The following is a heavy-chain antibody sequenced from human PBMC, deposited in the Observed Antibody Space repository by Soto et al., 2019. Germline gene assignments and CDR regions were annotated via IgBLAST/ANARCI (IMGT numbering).Heavy chain of an antibody. Sequence: QVQLVESGGGVVQPGRSLRLSCAASGFTFSSYAMHWVRQAPGKGLGWVAVISYDGSNKYYADSVKGRFTISRDNSKNTLYLQLNSLRAEDTAVYYCASLGNTYYYGSGSFRNRFDPWGQGTLVTVSS. V-gene: IGHV3-30-3*01. CDR2: ISYDGSNK. D-gene: IGHD3-10*01. J-gene: IGHJ5*02. CDR1: GFTFSSYA. CDR3: ASLGNTYYYGSGSFRNRFDP.